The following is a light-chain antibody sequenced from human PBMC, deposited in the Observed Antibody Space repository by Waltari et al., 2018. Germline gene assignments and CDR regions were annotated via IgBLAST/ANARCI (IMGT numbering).Light chain of an antibody. CDR1: QSVRNF. Sequence: DIQMTQSPSSLSASVGDRVTITCRASQSVRNFVNWYQQEPGKAPKLLIYATSSLQTGVPSRFSGSGSGTDFTLSISSLQPEDFAIHFCQQGYMTPRTFGQGTKVEIK. CDR3: QQGYMTPRT. V-gene: IGKV1-39*01. CDR2: ATS. J-gene: IGKJ1*01.